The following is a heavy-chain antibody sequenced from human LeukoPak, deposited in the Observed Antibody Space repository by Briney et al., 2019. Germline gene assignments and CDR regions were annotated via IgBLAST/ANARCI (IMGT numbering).Heavy chain of an antibody. CDR2: IKERGDWT. D-gene: IGHD1-26*01. Sequence: GGSLRLSCAASGFTFSVSAMYWIRQAPGKGLEWVSVIKERGDWTNHADSVKGRFTIFRDNSKNTLYLQMNSLRVEDTALYYCAKDWHLGGWGQGTLVTVSS. CDR1: GFTFSVSA. CDR3: AKDWHLGG. V-gene: IGHV3-23*01. J-gene: IGHJ4*02.